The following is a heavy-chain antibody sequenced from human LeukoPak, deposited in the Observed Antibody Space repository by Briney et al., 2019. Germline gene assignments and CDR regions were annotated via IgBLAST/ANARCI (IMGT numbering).Heavy chain of an antibody. V-gene: IGHV4-31*03. J-gene: IGHJ6*03. CDR2: IYRSGTT. CDR3: ARGPSSSDYFYMDV. Sequence: PSETLSLTCTVAGGSVTSGGVYWSWIRQHPGKGLEWIGYIYRSGTTYYNPSVERRAIISVDTSKNQFSLKLTSVTAADTASYYCARGPSSSDYFYMDVWGKGTTVIVSS. CDR1: GGSVTSGGVY. D-gene: IGHD6-6*01.